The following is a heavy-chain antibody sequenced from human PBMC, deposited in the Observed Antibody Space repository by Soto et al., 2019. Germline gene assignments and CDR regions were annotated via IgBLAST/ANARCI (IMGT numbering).Heavy chain of an antibody. Sequence: GASVKVSCKASGYTFTSYYMHWVRQAPGQGLEWMGIINPSGGSTSYAQKFQGRVTMTRDTSTSTVYMELSSLRSEDTAVYYCARGFRLRAAAGQNDAFDIWGQGTMVTVSS. CDR3: ARGFRLRAAAGQNDAFDI. J-gene: IGHJ3*02. D-gene: IGHD6-13*01. CDR1: GYTFTSYY. CDR2: INPSGGST. V-gene: IGHV1-46*01.